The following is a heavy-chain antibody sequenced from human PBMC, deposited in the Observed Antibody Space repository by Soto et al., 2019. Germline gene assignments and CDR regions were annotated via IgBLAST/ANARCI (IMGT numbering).Heavy chain of an antibody. J-gene: IGHJ3*02. CDR1: GGTLSDHG. CDR3: ARGVYGSGNYYTGPSAFDI. CDR2: TIPAFNTA. V-gene: IGHV1-69*06. Sequence: QVQLEQSGAEVKKPGSSVKVSCKASGGTLSDHGVAWLRQAPGQGLEWMGGTIPAFNTAKYAQKFQGRVTATADKFRNIAYMELSSLRSEDTAFYFCARGVYGSGNYYTGPSAFDIWGQGTMVIVSS. D-gene: IGHD3-10*01.